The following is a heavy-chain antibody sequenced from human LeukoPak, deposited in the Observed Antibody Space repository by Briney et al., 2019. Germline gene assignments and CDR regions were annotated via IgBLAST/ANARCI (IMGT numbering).Heavy chain of an antibody. CDR3: VSHYYGSGSYYNVDYFDY. V-gene: IGHV3-64D*09. Sequence: PGGSLRLSCSASGFTFSSYAMHWVRQAPGKGLEYVSAISINGGSTYYADSVKGRFTISRDNSKNTLYLQMSSLRAEDTAVYYCVSHYYGSGSYYNVDYFDYWGQGTLVTVSS. J-gene: IGHJ4*02. CDR2: ISINGGST. D-gene: IGHD3-10*01. CDR1: GFTFSSYA.